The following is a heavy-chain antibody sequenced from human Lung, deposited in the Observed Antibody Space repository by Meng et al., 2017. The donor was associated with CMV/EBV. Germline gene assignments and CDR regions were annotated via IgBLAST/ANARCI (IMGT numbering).Heavy chain of an antibody. V-gene: IGHV4-34*10. Sequence: GSLRLFCSVSGGSLRGVYWSWIRQPPGKGLEWIGEISQSERTNYSPSLKSRLTMSIHTSEKRFSLQLNSVTAADTAVYYCARQGRVYFDYWGQGILVTVSS. CDR1: GGSLRGVY. J-gene: IGHJ4*02. CDR2: ISQSERT. CDR3: ARQGRVYFDY.